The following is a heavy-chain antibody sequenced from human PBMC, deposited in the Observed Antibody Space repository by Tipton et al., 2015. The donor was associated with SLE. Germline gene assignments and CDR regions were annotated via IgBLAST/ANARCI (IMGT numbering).Heavy chain of an antibody. CDR2: IYYSGKT. J-gene: IGHJ4*02. CDR3: ARQSDTTMVAYFDS. Sequence: TLSLTCTVSGASINSHYWIWIRLPPGKGLEWIGYIYYSGKTDYNPSLKSRVTISVDTSKNQFSLKLSSVTAAVTAVYYCARQSDTTMVAYFDSWGQGTVVTVSS. V-gene: IGHV4-59*11. D-gene: IGHD5-18*01. CDR1: GASINSHY.